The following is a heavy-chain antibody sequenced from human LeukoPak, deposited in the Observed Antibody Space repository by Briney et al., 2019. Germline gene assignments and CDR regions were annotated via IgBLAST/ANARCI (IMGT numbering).Heavy chain of an antibody. V-gene: IGHV3-23*01. CDR1: GFTFSSYA. CDR2: ISGSGGST. Sequence: GGSLRLSWASCGFTFSSYAMSWVRQAPGKGLEWVSAISGSGGSTYYADSVKGRFTISRDNSKNTLYLRMNSLRAEDTAVYYCAKAVEMATWGQGTLVTVSS. J-gene: IGHJ4*02. CDR3: AKAVEMAT. D-gene: IGHD5-24*01.